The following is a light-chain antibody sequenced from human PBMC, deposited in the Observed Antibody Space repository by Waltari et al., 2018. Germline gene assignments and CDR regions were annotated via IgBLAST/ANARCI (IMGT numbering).Light chain of an antibody. Sequence: QSVLTQPPSVSGAPGQRVTMSCPVSSPNIGAGYDVHWSQQLPGTAPKLLIHGNTNRPSGVPDRFSGSKSGTSASLAITGLQAEDEADYYCQSYDGSLSGSKVFGTGTKVTVL. CDR3: QSYDGSLSGSKV. CDR1: SPNIGAGYD. V-gene: IGLV1-40*01. J-gene: IGLJ1*01. CDR2: GNT.